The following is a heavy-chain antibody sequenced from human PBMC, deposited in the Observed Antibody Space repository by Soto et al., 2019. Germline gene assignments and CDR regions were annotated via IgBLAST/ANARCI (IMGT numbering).Heavy chain of an antibody. D-gene: IGHD3-10*01. CDR2: IIPIFGTA. Sequence: SVKVSCKASGGTFSSYAISWVRQAPGQGLEWMGGIIPIFGTANYAQKFQGRVTITADESTSTAYMELSSLRSEDTAVYYCARDGSGSYYKWAFFDYWGQGTLVTVSS. CDR1: GGTFSSYA. J-gene: IGHJ4*02. V-gene: IGHV1-69*13. CDR3: ARDGSGSYYKWAFFDY.